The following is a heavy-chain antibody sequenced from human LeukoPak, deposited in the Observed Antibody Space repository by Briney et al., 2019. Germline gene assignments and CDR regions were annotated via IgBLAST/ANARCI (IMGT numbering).Heavy chain of an antibody. V-gene: IGHV3-53*01. CDR1: GFNVSINY. Sequence: HPGGSLRLSCAASGFNVSINYMTWVRQAPGKGLEWVSLIYSSGSTYYADSVKGRFTISRDNSKNTLYLQVNSLRAEDTAVYYCARRGDGGRSFDYWGQGTLVTVSS. D-gene: IGHD4-23*01. CDR2: IYSSGST. J-gene: IGHJ4*02. CDR3: ARRGDGGRSFDY.